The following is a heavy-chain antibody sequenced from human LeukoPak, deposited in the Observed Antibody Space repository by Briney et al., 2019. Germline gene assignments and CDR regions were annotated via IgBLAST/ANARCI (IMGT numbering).Heavy chain of an antibody. CDR2: VYYSGST. J-gene: IGHJ4*02. CDR3: ARSPAWTGYMGWPYFFNY. CDR1: GGSISGFY. Sequence: SETLSLSCTVSGGSISGFYWNWIRQPPGKGLEWIGNVYYSGSTDYNPSLKSRVTILIDTFKNDFSLKLSSVTAADTAIYYCARSPAWTGYMGWPYFFNYWGQGTLVTVSS. D-gene: IGHD3/OR15-3a*01. V-gene: IGHV4-59*01.